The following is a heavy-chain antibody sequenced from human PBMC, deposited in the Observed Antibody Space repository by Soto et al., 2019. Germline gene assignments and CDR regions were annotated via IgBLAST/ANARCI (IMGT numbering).Heavy chain of an antibody. CDR3: ARSRRYFDYFDY. Sequence: QVQLQQWGAGLLKPSETLSLTCAVYGGSFSGYYWSWIRQPPGKGLEWIGEINHSGSTNYNPSLKSRVTISVDTAKNQFALKLSSVTAADTAVYYCARSRRYFDYFDYWGQGTLVTVSS. CDR1: GGSFSGYY. J-gene: IGHJ4*02. V-gene: IGHV4-34*01. CDR2: INHSGST. D-gene: IGHD3-9*01.